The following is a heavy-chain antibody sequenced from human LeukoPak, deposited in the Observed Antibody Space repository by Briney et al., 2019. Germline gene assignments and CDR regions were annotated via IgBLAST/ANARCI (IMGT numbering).Heavy chain of an antibody. J-gene: IGHJ4*02. Sequence: KPSETLSLTCSVSGSPISSGHYWGWIRQPPGKGLEWIGSLYHTGRTSYNPFLKSRVTLAVDTSEKPFSLTMTSLTAADTAVYYCVRGHRLVSPSPSFDYWGPGALVSVSS. CDR2: LYHTGRT. CDR1: GSPISSGHY. D-gene: IGHD6-19*01. V-gene: IGHV4-38-2*02. CDR3: VRGHRLVSPSPSFDY.